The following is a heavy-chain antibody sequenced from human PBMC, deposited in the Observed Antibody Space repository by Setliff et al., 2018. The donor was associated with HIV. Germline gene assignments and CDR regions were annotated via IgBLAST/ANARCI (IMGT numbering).Heavy chain of an antibody. D-gene: IGHD2-15*01. J-gene: IGHJ4*02. CDR1: GFTFTTYA. CDR2: ISIYDGSEK. V-gene: IGHV3-30*04. Sequence: GGSLRLSCAASGFTFTTYAMHWVRQAPGKGLEWVAVISIYDGSEKYYADSVKGRFTISRDNSKNMLYLEMNRLRAEDTAIYYCARDVTVRLSVEYYFDYWGQGTLVTVSS. CDR3: ARDVTVRLSVEYYFDY.